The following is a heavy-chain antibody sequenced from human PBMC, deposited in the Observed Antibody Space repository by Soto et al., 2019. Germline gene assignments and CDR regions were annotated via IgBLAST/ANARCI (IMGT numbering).Heavy chain of an antibody. J-gene: IGHJ5*02. CDR2: IFRSGDT. D-gene: IGHD4-17*01. CDR3: ARDDFGGQHNWFDP. V-gene: IGHV4-30-2*01. CDR1: GDSISRGGYS. Sequence: PSETLSLTCAVSGDSISRGGYSWSWIRQPPGKGLEWIGYIFRSGDTYYNPSPKTRVTISLDRSKNQFSLKLNSVTAADTAVYYCARDDFGGQHNWFDPWGQGTLVTVSS.